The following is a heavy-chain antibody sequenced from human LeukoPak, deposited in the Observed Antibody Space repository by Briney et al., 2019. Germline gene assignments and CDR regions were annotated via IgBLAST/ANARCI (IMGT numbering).Heavy chain of an antibody. D-gene: IGHD3-10*01. CDR1: GYTFTGYY. J-gene: IGHJ4*02. V-gene: IGHV1-2*02. CDR3: ARRYHYYGSGTYGDFDY. Sequence: GASVKVSCKASGYTFTGYYLHWVRQAPGQGLEWMGWINPNSGGTNFAQKFQGRVTMTRDTSINTAFLELSGLRSDDTAVYYCARRYHYYGSGTYGDFDYWGQGTLVTVSS. CDR2: INPNSGGT.